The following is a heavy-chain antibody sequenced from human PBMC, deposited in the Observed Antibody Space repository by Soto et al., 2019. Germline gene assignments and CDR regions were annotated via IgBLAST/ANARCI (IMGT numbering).Heavy chain of an antibody. CDR2: IYYSGST. V-gene: IGHV4-59*01. CDR1: GGSISSYY. Sequence: SETLSLTCTVSGGSISSYYWSWIRQPPGKGLEWIGYIYYSGSTNYNPSLKSRVTISVDTSKNQFSLKLSSVTAADTAVYYCACAEPIRYGMFDPWGQGTLVIVSS. D-gene: IGHD2-15*01. CDR3: ACAEPIRYGMFDP. J-gene: IGHJ5*02.